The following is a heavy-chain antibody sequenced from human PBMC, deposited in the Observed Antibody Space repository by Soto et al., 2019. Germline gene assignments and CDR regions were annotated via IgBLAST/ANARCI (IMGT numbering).Heavy chain of an antibody. CDR3: ARGLWSFDY. Sequence: QVQLVESGGGVVQTGKSLRLSCAASGFTFSSYGMHWVRQAPGKGLEWVAVIWLDGSNKYYTDSMKGRFTISRDNSKNTLYLQMNSLRAGDTAVYYCARGLWSFDYWGQGTLVTVSS. V-gene: IGHV3-33*01. CDR2: IWLDGSNK. CDR1: GFTFSSYG. D-gene: IGHD5-18*01. J-gene: IGHJ4*02.